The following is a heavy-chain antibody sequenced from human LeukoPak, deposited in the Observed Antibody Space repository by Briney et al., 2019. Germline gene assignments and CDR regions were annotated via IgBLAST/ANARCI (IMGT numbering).Heavy chain of an antibody. D-gene: IGHD4-17*01. CDR2: IYYSGST. V-gene: IGHV4-59*01. J-gene: IGHJ3*02. CDR1: GGSISSYY. Sequence: PSETLSLTCTVSGGSISSYYWSWIRQPPGKGLEWIGYIYYSGSTNYNPSLKSRVTISVDTSKNQFSLKLSSVTAADTAVYYRAITTVTLPLRAFDIWGQGTMVTVSS. CDR3: AITTVTLPLRAFDI.